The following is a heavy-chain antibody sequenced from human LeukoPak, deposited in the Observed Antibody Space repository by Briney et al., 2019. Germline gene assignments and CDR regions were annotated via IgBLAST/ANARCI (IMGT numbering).Heavy chain of an antibody. V-gene: IGHV3-66*01. D-gene: IGHD5/OR15-5a*01. Sequence: PGGSLRLSCAASGFTVSSNYMSWVRQAPGKGLERVSVIYSGGSTYYADSVKGRFTISRDNSKNTLYLQMNSLRADDTAVYYCAKARGSSVYEQFDYWGQGTQVTVSP. CDR1: GFTVSSNY. J-gene: IGHJ4*02. CDR3: AKARGSSVYEQFDY. CDR2: IYSGGST.